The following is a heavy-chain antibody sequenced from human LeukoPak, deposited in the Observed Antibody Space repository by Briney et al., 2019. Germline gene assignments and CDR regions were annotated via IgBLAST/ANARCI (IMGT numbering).Heavy chain of an antibody. CDR3: ARSSRRYFDWFLAYYGMDV. CDR1: GGSVSSGSYY. V-gene: IGHV4-61*01. CDR2: IYYSGST. Sequence: SETLSLTCTVSGGSVSSGSYYWSWIRQLPGKGLEWIGYIYYSGSTNYNPSLKSRVTISVDTSKNQFSLKLSSVTAADTAVYYCARSSRRYFDWFLAYYGMDVWGQGTTVTVSS. D-gene: IGHD3-9*01. J-gene: IGHJ6*02.